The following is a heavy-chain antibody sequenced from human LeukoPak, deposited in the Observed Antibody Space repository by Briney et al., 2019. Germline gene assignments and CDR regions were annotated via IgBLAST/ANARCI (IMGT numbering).Heavy chain of an antibody. CDR2: INPSGGST. J-gene: IGHJ1*01. CDR3: ARVRSMWQQLGYLRH. Sequence: ASVKVSCKASGYTFTSYYMHWVRQAPGQGLEWMGIINPSGGSTSYAQKFQGRVTMTRDTSTSTVYMELSSLRSEDTAVYYCARVRSMWQQLGYLRHWGQGTLVTVSS. CDR1: GYTFTSYY. V-gene: IGHV1-46*01. D-gene: IGHD6-13*01.